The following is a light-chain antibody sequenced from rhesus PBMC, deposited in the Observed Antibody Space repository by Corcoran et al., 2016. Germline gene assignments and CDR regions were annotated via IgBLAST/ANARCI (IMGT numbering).Light chain of an antibody. Sequence: EIVMTQSPATLSLSPGERATLSCRASQSVSSYVAWYQQKPEQAPRLLRFGASRRATGIPDRVRGSGSGTDFTLIISSLEPEDVGVYYCQQYNNWNSFGQGTKVEIK. CDR1: QSVSSY. J-gene: IGKJ2*01. CDR2: GAS. CDR3: QQYNNWNS. V-gene: IGKV3S9*01.